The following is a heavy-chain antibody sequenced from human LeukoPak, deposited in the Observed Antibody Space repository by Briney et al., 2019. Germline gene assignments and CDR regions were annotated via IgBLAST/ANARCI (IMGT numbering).Heavy chain of an antibody. J-gene: IGHJ5*02. CDR2: IYTSGST. Sequence: SETLSLTCTVSGGSISSGSYYWSWIRQPAGKGLEWIGRIYTSGSTNYNPSLKSRVTISVDTSKNQFSLKLSSVTAADTAVYYCARRGAVRYCSSTSCYSGAADWFDPWGQGTLVTVSS. CDR1: GGSISSGSYY. D-gene: IGHD2-2*01. CDR3: ARRGAVRYCSSTSCYSGAADWFDP. V-gene: IGHV4-61*02.